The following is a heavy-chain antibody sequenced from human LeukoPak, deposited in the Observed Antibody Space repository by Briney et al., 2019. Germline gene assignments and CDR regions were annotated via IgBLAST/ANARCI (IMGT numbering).Heavy chain of an antibody. CDR3: ARYGSWFDP. Sequence: PSQTLSLTCTVSGGSITNGNFYWTWIRQSPGKGLECIGYIHHSGTTYYNPSLKSRVTISVDRSKNQFSLKLRSVTAADTAVYYCARYGSWFDPWGQGTLVTVSS. CDR1: GGSITNGNFY. J-gene: IGHJ5*02. CDR2: IHHSGTT. D-gene: IGHD1-1*01. V-gene: IGHV4-30-2*06.